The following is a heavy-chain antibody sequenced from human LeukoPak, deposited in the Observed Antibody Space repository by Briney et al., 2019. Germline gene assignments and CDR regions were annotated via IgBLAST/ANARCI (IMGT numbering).Heavy chain of an antibody. CDR1: GFTFSSYS. J-gene: IGHJ4*02. Sequence: RGSMRLSCAASGFTFSSYSMMWVRQAPGKGLEWVSYISSSSTTIHYADSVKGRFTISRDNAKNSVYLQMNSLRAEDTAVYYCARVIPAAMELDYWGQGTLVTVSS. V-gene: IGHV3-48*01. D-gene: IGHD2-2*01. CDR3: ARVIPAAMELDY. CDR2: ISSSSTTI.